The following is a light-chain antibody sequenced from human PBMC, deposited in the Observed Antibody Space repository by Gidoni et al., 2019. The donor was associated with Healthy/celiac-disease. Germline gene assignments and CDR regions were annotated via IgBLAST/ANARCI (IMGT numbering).Light chain of an antibody. J-gene: IGKJ4*01. V-gene: IGKV4-1*01. Sequence: DIVMTQSPASLAVSLGERATINCKSSQSVLYSSNNKNYLAWYQQKPGQPPKLLIYWASTRESGVPERFSGSGSGTDFTLTISSLQAEDVAVYYCQQYYSTPPTFXGXTKVEIK. CDR1: QSVLYSSNNKNY. CDR2: WAS. CDR3: QQYYSTPPT.